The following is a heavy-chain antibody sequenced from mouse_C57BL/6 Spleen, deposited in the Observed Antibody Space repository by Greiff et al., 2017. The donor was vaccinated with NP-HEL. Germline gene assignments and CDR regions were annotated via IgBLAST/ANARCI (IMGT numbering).Heavy chain of an antibody. CDR2: ISSGSSTI. Sequence: DVQLVESGGGLVKPGGSLKLSCAASGFTFSDYGMHWVRQAPEKGLEWVAYISSGSSTIYYADTVKGRFTISRDNAKNTLFLQMTSLRSEDTAMYYCARGGVTTLDYWGQGTTLTVSS. V-gene: IGHV5-17*01. CDR3: ARGGVTTLDY. J-gene: IGHJ2*01. CDR1: GFTFSDYG. D-gene: IGHD2-5*01.